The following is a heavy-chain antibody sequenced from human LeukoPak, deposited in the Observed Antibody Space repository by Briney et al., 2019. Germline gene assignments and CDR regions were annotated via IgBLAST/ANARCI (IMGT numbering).Heavy chain of an antibody. CDR1: GFTFSSYW. V-gene: IGHV3-74*01. Sequence: GGSLRLSCAASGFTFSSYWMHWVRQAPGKGLVWVSRINSDGSSTSYADSVKGRFTISRDNAKNTLYLQMNSLRAEDTAVYYCARERHSPSSNDYVWGSYLSIWGQGTMVTVSS. CDR2: INSDGSST. D-gene: IGHD3-16*01. J-gene: IGHJ3*02. CDR3: ARERHSPSSNDYVWGSYLSI.